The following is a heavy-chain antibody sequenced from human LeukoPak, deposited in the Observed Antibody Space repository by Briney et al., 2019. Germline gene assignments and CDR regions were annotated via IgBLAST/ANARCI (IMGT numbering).Heavy chain of an antibody. CDR3: ARGRVGALDY. J-gene: IGHJ4*02. Sequence: GGSPRLSCAASGFTLSSYWMHWVRHAPGKGLVWVSRINSDGSSTSYADSVKGRFTISRDNAKNTLYLKMNSLRAEDTAVYYCARGRVGALDYWGQGTLVTVSS. CDR2: INSDGSST. V-gene: IGHV3-74*01. CDR1: GFTLSSYW. D-gene: IGHD1-26*01.